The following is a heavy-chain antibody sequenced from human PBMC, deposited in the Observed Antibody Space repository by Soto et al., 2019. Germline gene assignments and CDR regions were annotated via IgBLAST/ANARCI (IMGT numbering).Heavy chain of an antibody. J-gene: IGHJ4*02. Sequence: GGSLRLSCAASGFTFSSYSMNWVRQAPGKGLEWVSSISSSSSYIYYADSVKGRFTISRDNAKNSLYLQMNSLRAEDTAVYYCARAPLRGYDAFDYWGQGTLVTVSS. CDR2: ISSSSSYI. V-gene: IGHV3-21*01. CDR1: GFTFSSYS. D-gene: IGHD5-12*01. CDR3: ARAPLRGYDAFDY.